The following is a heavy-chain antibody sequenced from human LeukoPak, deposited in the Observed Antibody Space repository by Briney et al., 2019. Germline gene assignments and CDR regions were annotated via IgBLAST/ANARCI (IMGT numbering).Heavy chain of an antibody. Sequence: ASVKVSCKASGGTFSSYAISWVRQAPGQGLEWTGRIIPILGIANYAQKFQGRVTITADKSTSTAYMELGSLRSEDTAVYYCARASGYPRYYFDYWGQGTLVTVSS. J-gene: IGHJ4*02. V-gene: IGHV1-69*04. D-gene: IGHD6-25*01. CDR1: GGTFSSYA. CDR2: IIPILGIA. CDR3: ARASGYPRYYFDY.